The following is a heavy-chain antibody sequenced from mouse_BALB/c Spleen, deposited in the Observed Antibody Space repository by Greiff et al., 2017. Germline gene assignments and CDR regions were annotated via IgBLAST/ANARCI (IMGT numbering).Heavy chain of an antibody. CDR3: ARHEKLHYFDY. CDR1: GFTFSSYY. Sequence: EVQLVESGGGLVKLGGSLKLSCAASGFTFSSYYMSWVRQTPEKRLELVAAINSNGGSTYYPDTVKGRFTISRDNAKNTLYLQMSSLKSEDTALYYCARHEKLHYFDYWGQGTTLTVSS. V-gene: IGHV5-6-2*01. CDR2: INSNGGST. D-gene: IGHD2-1*01. J-gene: IGHJ2*01.